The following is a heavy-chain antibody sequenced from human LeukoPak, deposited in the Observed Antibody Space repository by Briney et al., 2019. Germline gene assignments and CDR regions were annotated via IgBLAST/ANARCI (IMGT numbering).Heavy chain of an antibody. Sequence: GGSLRLSCTGSGFTFGDFAMSWVRQAPGKGLGWVSDQSDTGYYRNYADSAKGRFTISRDNSKNSLWLQMNSLRVEDTAVYYCARKWYGGFDIWSQGAMVTVSS. CDR2: QSDTGYYR. CDR3: ARKWYGGFDI. D-gene: IGHD2-8*01. V-gene: IGHV3-23*01. CDR1: GFTFGDFA. J-gene: IGHJ3*02.